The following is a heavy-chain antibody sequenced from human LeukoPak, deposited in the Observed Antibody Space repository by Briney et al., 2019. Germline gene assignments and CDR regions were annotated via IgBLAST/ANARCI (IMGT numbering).Heavy chain of an antibody. CDR2: IKSDGIST. V-gene: IGHV3-74*01. D-gene: IGHD6-13*01. CDR1: GFTFSSYW. CDR3: ARDREQQLVRAYYFDY. Sequence: GGSLRLSCAASGFTFSSYWMHWVRQGPGKRLVWVSRIKSDGISTYYADSVKGRFTISRDNAKNTLYLQMNSLRVEDTAVYYCARDREQQLVRAYYFDYWGQGTLVTVSS. J-gene: IGHJ4*02.